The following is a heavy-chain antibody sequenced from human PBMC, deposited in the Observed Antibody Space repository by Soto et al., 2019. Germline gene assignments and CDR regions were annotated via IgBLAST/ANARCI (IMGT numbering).Heavy chain of an antibody. CDR2: IDTSGHST. D-gene: IGHD6-13*01. J-gene: IGHJ4*02. CDR3: AKDSWYFDL. V-gene: IGHV3-74*01. Sequence: LRLSCEASGFVFTNFWMHWVRHVPGKGLVWVARIDTSGHSTNYAESVKGRFTISRDNAKNTVSLQMNSLRVEDTGVYYCAKDSWYFDLWSQGSQVTVSS. CDR1: GFVFTNFW.